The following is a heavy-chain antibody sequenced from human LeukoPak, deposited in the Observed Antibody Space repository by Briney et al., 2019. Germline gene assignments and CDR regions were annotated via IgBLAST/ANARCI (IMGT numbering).Heavy chain of an antibody. D-gene: IGHD6-13*01. CDR1: GFTFSDYY. V-gene: IGHV3-11*01. Sequence: PGGSLRLSCAASGFTFSDYYMSWIRQAPGKGLEWVSYISSSGSTIYYADSVKGRFTISRDNSKNTLYLQMNSLRAEDTAVYYCAKIGAAEPFDYWGQGTLVTVSS. CDR3: AKIGAAEPFDY. J-gene: IGHJ4*02. CDR2: ISSSGSTI.